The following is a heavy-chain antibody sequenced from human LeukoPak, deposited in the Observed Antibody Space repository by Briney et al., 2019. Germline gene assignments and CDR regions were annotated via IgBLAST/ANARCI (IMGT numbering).Heavy chain of an antibody. CDR1: GYTFTSYY. CDR3: ARSIGFASDADSSSSPPSDY. D-gene: IGHD6-13*01. V-gene: IGHV1-46*01. J-gene: IGHJ4*02. CDR2: INPSGGST. Sequence: ASVKVSCKASGYTFTSYYIHWVRQAPGQGLEWMGIINPSGGSTNYAQDFQGRVTMTRDTSTSTVYMGLSSLRSEDTAVYYCARSIGFASDADSSSSPPSDYWGQGTLVTVSS.